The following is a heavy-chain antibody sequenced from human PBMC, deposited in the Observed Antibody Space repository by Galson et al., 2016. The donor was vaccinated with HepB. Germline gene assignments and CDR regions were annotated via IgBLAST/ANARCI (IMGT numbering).Heavy chain of an antibody. CDR3: ARGGGALTIVASGALSH. D-gene: IGHD4/OR15-4a*01. Sequence: SCKAFGYTFTDYGISWVRQAPGQRLEWMGWMNPGKGTTRTAPRFQDRVTITSDTSASTVYMKLSSLRSEDTAVYYCARGGGALTIVASGALSHWGQGTLVTVSS. V-gene: IGHV1-3*01. CDR2: MNPGKGTT. J-gene: IGHJ4*02. CDR1: GYTFTDYG.